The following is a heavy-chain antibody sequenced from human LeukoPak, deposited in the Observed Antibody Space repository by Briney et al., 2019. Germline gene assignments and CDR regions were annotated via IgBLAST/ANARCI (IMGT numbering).Heavy chain of an antibody. CDR3: ATDIAAAASGY. V-gene: IGHV4-34*01. J-gene: IGHJ4*02. D-gene: IGHD6-13*01. CDR1: GGSFSGYY. CDR2: INHSGST. Sequence: SETLSLTCAVYGGSFSGYYWSWIRHPPGEGLEWIGEINHSGSTNYNPSLKSRVTISVDTSKNQFSLKLSSVTAADTAVYYCATDIAAAASGYWGQGTLVTVSS.